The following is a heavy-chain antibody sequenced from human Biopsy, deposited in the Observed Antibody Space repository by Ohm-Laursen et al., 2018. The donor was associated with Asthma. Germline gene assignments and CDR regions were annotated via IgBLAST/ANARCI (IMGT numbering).Heavy chain of an antibody. CDR3: ARGQKSPGDRWFDP. J-gene: IGHJ5*02. CDR2: ISPNNGGT. Sequence: SVKVSCKASGYTFTDYHMHWVRQAPGQGLEWMGRISPNNGGTNYAQKFQGRVTMTSDTSISTAYMELSRLRSDDTALYYCARGQKSPGDRWFDPWGQGTLVTVSS. CDR1: GYTFTDYH. D-gene: IGHD7-27*01. V-gene: IGHV1-2*06.